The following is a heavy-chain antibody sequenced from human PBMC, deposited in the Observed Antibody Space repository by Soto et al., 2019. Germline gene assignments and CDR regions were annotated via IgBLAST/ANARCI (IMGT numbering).Heavy chain of an antibody. CDR1: GYTFTSYA. V-gene: IGHV1-3*01. Sequence: GASVKVSCKASGYTFTSYAMHWVRQAPGQRLEWMGWINAGNGNTKYSQKFQGRVTITRDASASTAYMELSSLRSEDTAVYYCARVGCSGGSCCECDYYYYLDVSGKGTTVTVSS. CDR2: INAGNGNT. J-gene: IGHJ6*03. CDR3: ARVGCSGGSCCECDYYYYLDV. D-gene: IGHD2-15*01.